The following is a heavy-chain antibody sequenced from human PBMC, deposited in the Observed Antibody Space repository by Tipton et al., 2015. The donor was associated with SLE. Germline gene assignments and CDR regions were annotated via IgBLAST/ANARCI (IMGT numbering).Heavy chain of an antibody. Sequence: SLRLSCAVSGGSIGSLPWWSWVRQPPGKGLEWIGEIHHDTGTTNYNPSLKSRVTISVDKSKNQFSLELSSVTAADTAVYYCASTVLGFVPADSWGQGTLVTVSS. V-gene: IGHV4-4*02. CDR1: GGSIGSLPW. CDR3: ASTVLGFVPADS. J-gene: IGHJ4*02. D-gene: IGHD2-8*01. CDR2: IHHDTGTT.